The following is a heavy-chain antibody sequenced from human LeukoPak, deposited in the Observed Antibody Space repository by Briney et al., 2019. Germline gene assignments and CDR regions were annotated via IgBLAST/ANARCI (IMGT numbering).Heavy chain of an antibody. CDR2: IRSKAYGGTT. CDR3: TRDLLAGDYSGSGNLGY. Sequence: GESLRLSCTASGFTFGDYAMSWVRQAPGKGLEWVGFIRSKAYGGTTENAASMKGRFTISRDDSKSIAYLQMNSLKTEDTAVYYCTRDLLAGDYSGSGNLGYWGQGTLVTVSS. CDR1: GFTFGDYA. V-gene: IGHV3-49*04. J-gene: IGHJ4*02. D-gene: IGHD3-10*01.